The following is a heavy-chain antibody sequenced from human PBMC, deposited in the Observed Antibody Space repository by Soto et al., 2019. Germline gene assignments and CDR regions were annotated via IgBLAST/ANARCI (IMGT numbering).Heavy chain of an antibody. Sequence: SETLSLTCTVSGGSISSYYWSWIRQPPGKGLEWIGYIYYSGSTNYNPSLKSRVTISVDTSKNQFSLKLSSVTAADTAVYYCARDGAVAGSSNWFDPWGQGTSVTVSS. J-gene: IGHJ5*02. CDR3: ARDGAVAGSSNWFDP. V-gene: IGHV4-59*01. CDR2: IYYSGST. CDR1: GGSISSYY. D-gene: IGHD6-19*01.